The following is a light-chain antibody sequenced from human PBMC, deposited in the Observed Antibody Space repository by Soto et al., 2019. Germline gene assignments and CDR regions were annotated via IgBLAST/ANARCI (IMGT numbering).Light chain of an antibody. Sequence: IDLVRSPGTLTFSPGERSTLSCRASRTFSSNSLAWYQQKAGQAPRVLIFDVSTRATGIPDRFSGNGSGTDFTLTISRLEPEDFAVYFCQQYCNSPLMFGQGTKVDIK. CDR2: DVS. J-gene: IGKJ1*01. V-gene: IGKV3-20*01. CDR1: RTFSSNS. CDR3: QQYCNSPLM.